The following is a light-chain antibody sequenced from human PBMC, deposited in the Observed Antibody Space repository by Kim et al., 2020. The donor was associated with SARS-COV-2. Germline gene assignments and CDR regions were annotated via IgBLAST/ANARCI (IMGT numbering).Light chain of an antibody. CDR1: QSVSGNY. Sequence: EIVLMQSPGTLSLSPGERATLSCRASQSVSGNYFAWYQQKPGQAPRLLIYGASSRATGIPDRFSGSGSGTDFTLTINRLEPEDFAVYYCQQYGTSPDTFGQGTKLEI. CDR3: QQYGTSPDT. CDR2: GAS. V-gene: IGKV3-20*01. J-gene: IGKJ2*01.